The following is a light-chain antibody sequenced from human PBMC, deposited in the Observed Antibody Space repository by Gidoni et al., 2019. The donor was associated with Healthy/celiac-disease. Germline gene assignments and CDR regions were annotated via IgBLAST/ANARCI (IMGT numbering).Light chain of an antibody. V-gene: IGKV3-15*01. J-gene: IGKJ5*01. CDR1: QSVCSY. CDR3: QQYNNWPPIT. Sequence: EIVMTQSPATLSVSPGERATLSCRASQSVCSYLAWYQQKPGQAPRLLIYGASTRATVFPARFSGSGSGTAFPLTISSLQSEDFAVYYCQQYNNWPPITFGQGTRLEIK. CDR2: GAS.